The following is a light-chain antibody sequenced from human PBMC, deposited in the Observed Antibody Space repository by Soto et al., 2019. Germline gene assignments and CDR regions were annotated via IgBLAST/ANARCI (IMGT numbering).Light chain of an antibody. CDR3: QQYGDSIT. CDR2: ATS. CDR1: QNVRGTY. J-gene: IGKJ4*01. V-gene: IGKV3-20*01. Sequence: ETVLTQSPAILSLSPGERATLSCRASQNVRGTYFAWYQQKPGQAPRLLIYATSTRVTGVPDRFSGSGSGTDFTLTISRLEPEDFAVYHCQQYGDSITFGGGTKVEI.